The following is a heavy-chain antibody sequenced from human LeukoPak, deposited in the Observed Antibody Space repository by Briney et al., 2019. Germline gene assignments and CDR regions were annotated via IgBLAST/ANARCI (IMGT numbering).Heavy chain of an antibody. CDR1: GFTFNTYS. Sequence: GGSLRLSCAASGFTFNTYSMNWVRQAPGKGLEWVSTISGSGGSTYNADSVKGRFTISRDNSKNTLFLQMNSLRAEDTAVYYCARGGCGGECSFDYWGQGTLVTVSS. V-gene: IGHV3-23*01. CDR2: ISGSGGST. D-gene: IGHD2-21*01. J-gene: IGHJ4*02. CDR3: ARGGCGGECSFDY.